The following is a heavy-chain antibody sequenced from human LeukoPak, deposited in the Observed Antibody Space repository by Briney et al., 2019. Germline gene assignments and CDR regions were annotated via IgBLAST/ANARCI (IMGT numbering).Heavy chain of an antibody. Sequence: GGSLRLSCAASGLTFSSYSMNWVRRAPGKGLEWVSYIGSDSTTIDYADSVKGRFTISRDNARNSLYLQMNSLRAEDTAVYYCARDHDWAFDYWGQGTLVTVSS. D-gene: IGHD3-16*01. CDR2: IGSDSTTI. CDR3: ARDHDWAFDY. V-gene: IGHV3-48*01. J-gene: IGHJ4*02. CDR1: GLTFSSYS.